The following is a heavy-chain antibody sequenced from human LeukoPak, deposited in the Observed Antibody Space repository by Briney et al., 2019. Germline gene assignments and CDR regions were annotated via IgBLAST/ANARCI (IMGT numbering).Heavy chain of an antibody. D-gene: IGHD3-22*01. CDR2: ISAYNGNT. V-gene: IGHV1-18*01. Sequence: GASVKVSCKASGYTFTSYGISWVRQAPGQGLEWMGWISAYNGNTNYAQKLQGRVTMTTDTSTSTAYMELRSLRSDDTAVYYCARLNYYDSSGYYYVVDYWGQGTLVTVSS. CDR1: GYTFTSYG. J-gene: IGHJ4*02. CDR3: ARLNYYDSSGYYYVVDY.